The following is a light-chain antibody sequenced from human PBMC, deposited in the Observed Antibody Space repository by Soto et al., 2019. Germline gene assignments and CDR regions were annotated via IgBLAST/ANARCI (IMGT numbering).Light chain of an antibody. V-gene: IGLV2-14*01. Sequence: QSVLTQPASVSGSPGQSITISCTGTNSDVGGYNYVSWYQQHPGKAPKLMIYDVSNRPSGVSNRFSGSKSGNTASLTISGVQAEDEADYYCSSYTSSSTLGVFGTGTKLTVL. CDR2: DVS. CDR1: NSDVGGYNY. J-gene: IGLJ1*01. CDR3: SSYTSSSTLGV.